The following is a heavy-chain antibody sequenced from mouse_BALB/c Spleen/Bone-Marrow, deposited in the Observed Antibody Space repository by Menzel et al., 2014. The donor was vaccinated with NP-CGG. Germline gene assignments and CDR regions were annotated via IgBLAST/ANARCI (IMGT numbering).Heavy chain of an antibody. J-gene: IGHJ3*01. CDR2: IHPSDTET. CDR1: GYSFTSYW. CDR3: ARLEGNYGSTFAY. V-gene: IGHV1-61*01. Sequence: VQLQESGAELVRPGASVKLSCKASGYSFTSYWMIWVKQRPGHGLEWIGMIHPSDTETRLNQRFKDKATLTVDKSSSTAYMQLNSPTSEDSAVYYCARLEGNYGSTFAYWGQGTLVTVSA. D-gene: IGHD1-1*01.